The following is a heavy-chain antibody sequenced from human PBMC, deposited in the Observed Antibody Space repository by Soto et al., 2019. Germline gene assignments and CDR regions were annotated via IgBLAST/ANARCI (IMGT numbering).Heavy chain of an antibody. CDR2: IYYSGNT. Sequence: SETLALTCSVSGVSISSGYYDWSWIRQPPGKGLERIGNIYYSGNTYYNPSLESRLIISIDTSKNQFSLKVVSATAADTAVYYCASSSLYGMGVWGQGTTGTSP. J-gene: IGHJ6*02. V-gene: IGHV4-30-4*01. CDR3: ASSSLYGMGV. CDR1: GVSISSGYYD.